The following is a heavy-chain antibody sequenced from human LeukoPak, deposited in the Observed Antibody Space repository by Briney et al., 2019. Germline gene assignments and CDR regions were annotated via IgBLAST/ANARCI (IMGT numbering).Heavy chain of an antibody. CDR2: IHTSGST. CDR3: AKASQPLGGYFDY. J-gene: IGHJ4*02. D-gene: IGHD7-27*01. V-gene: IGHV3-53*05. Sequence: GGSLRLSCAASGFSVSGNYMSWVRQAPGKGLEWVSFIHTSGSTFYTDSVKGRFTISRDSAKNSLYLQMNSLRPEDTALYYCAKASQPLGGYFDYWGQGTLVTVSS. CDR1: GFSVSGNY.